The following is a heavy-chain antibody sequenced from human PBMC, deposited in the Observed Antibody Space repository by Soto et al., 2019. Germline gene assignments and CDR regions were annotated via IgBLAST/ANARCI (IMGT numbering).Heavy chain of an antibody. CDR2: IYYSGNA. D-gene: IGHD1-20*01. CDR1: GGSIRSGGYY. CDR3: ARRGYNWNHFDY. J-gene: IGHJ4*02. V-gene: IGHV4-31*03. Sequence: SETLSLTCTFSGGSIRSGGYYLSWIRQYPGKGLEWIGYIYYSGNAYYNPSLKSRVTISVDTSKNQFSLKLSSVTAADTAVYYCARRGYNWNHFDYWGQGTLVTVSS.